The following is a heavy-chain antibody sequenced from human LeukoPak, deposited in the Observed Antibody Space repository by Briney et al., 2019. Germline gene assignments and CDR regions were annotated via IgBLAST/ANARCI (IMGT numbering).Heavy chain of an antibody. CDR2: IADAGT. D-gene: IGHD3-16*01. J-gene: IGHJ3*01. CDR3: ARNLGPFDV. Sequence: GGSLRLSCAASGFTFNDFAMTWVRQAPGKGLEWVSTIADAGTYYADSVKGRFFISRDNSKNMLYLQLNSLRADDTAMYYCARNLGPFDVRGHGTMVTVSS. V-gene: IGHV3-23*01. CDR1: GFTFNDFA.